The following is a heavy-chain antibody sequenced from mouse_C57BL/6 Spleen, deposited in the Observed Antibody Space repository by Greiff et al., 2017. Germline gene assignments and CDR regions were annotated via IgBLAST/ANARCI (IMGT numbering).Heavy chain of an antibody. J-gene: IGHJ2*01. CDR2: INPNNGGT. D-gene: IGHD1-1*02. Sequence: VQLQQSGPELVKPGASVKISCKASGYTFTDYYMNWVKQSHGKSLEWIGDINPNNGGTSYNQKFKGKATLTVDKSSSTAYMELRSLTSEDSAVYYCARVDGRGYFDYWGQGTTLTVSS. CDR1: GYTFTDYY. CDR3: ARVDGRGYFDY. V-gene: IGHV1-26*01.